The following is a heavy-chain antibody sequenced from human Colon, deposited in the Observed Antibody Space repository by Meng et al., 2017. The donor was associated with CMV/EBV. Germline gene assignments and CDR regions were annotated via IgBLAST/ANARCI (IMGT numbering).Heavy chain of an antibody. Sequence: GESLKISCVASGLTFNSHWMHWVRQTPGKELVWVSRISNDGRTPTYADSVKGRFTISRDNDKNTLYLQMNSLTVDDTAVYYCISEAAGGDYWGQGALVTVSS. CDR3: ISEAAGGDY. D-gene: IGHD1-14*01. CDR2: ISNDGRTP. V-gene: IGHV3-74*01. J-gene: IGHJ4*02. CDR1: GLTFNSHW.